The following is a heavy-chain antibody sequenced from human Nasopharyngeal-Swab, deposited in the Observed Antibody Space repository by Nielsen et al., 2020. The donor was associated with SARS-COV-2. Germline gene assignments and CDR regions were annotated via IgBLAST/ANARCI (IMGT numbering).Heavy chain of an antibody. CDR1: GYTFTSYD. CDR3: AGASLGYYYYYGMDV. J-gene: IGHJ6*02. CDR2: MNPNSGNT. Sequence: ASVKVSCKASGYTFTSYDINWVRQATGQGLEWMGWMNPNSGNTGYAQKFQGRVTMTRNTSISTAYMELSSLRSEDTAVYYCAGASLGYYYYYGMDVWGQGTTVTVSS. V-gene: IGHV1-8*01.